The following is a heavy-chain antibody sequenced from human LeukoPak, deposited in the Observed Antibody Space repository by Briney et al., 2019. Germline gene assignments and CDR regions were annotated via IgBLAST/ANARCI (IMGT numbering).Heavy chain of an antibody. CDR3: TRDSYVDTAMVTYFDY. CDR2: IRSKAYGGTT. CDR1: GFTVSSNY. J-gene: IGHJ4*02. D-gene: IGHD5-18*01. V-gene: IGHV3-49*04. Sequence: GGSLRLSCAASGFTVSSNYMSWVRQAPGKGLEWVGFIRSKAYGGTTEYAASVKGRFTISRDDSKSIVYLQMNSLKTEDTAVYYCTRDSYVDTAMVTYFDYWGQGTLVTVSS.